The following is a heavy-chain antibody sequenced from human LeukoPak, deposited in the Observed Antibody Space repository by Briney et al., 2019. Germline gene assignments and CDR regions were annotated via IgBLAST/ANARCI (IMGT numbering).Heavy chain of an antibody. J-gene: IGHJ4*02. CDR2: ISSDGSIK. Sequence: GGSLRLSCAASGFTFSSYSMNWVRQAPGKGLEWVAVISSDGSIKVYADSVKGRFTLSRDNSINTVDLQMNSLRAEDTAVYYCVKEYHSRGFGAYFDYWGQGTLVTVSS. D-gene: IGHD3-3*01. CDR1: GFTFSSYS. V-gene: IGHV3-30*18. CDR3: VKEYHSRGFGAYFDY.